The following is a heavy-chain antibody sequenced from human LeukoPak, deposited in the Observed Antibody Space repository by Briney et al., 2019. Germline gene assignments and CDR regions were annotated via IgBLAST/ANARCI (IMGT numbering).Heavy chain of an antibody. D-gene: IGHD3-16*02. CDR3: ARAGRYDYVWGSYRPVVPDDDAFDI. V-gene: IGHV3-30*19. CDR2: ISYDGSNK. Sequence: GGSLRLSCAASGFTFSSYGMHWVRQAPGKGLEWVAVISYDGSNKYYADSVKGRFTISRDNSKNTLYLQMNSLRAEDTAVYYCARAGRYDYVWGSYRPVVPDDDAFDIWGQGTMVTVSS. CDR1: GFTFSSYG. J-gene: IGHJ3*02.